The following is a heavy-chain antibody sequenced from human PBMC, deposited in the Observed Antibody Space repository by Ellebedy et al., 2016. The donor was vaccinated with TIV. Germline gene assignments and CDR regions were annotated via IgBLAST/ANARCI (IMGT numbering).Heavy chain of an antibody. CDR3: ARAGWGYSGGEEY. CDR2: ISVYNGDT. Sequence: ASVKVSCKASGFTFTSFGISWVRQAPGHGLEWMGWISVYNGDTKYSQKVQGRVTMTTDTSTATAYMELRSLISDDTAVYYCARAGWGYSGGEEYWGQGALVIVSS. V-gene: IGHV1-18*01. J-gene: IGHJ4*02. CDR1: GFTFTSFG. D-gene: IGHD5-12*01.